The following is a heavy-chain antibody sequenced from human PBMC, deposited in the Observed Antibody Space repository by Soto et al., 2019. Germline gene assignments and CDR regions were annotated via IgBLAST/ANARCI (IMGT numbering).Heavy chain of an antibody. CDR2: IYHSGST. Sequence: PSETLSLTCAVSGYSISSGYYWGWIRQPPGKGLEWIGSIYHSGSTYYNPSLKSRVTMSVDTSKNQFSLNLSSVTAADTAVYYCARVDYDFWSGSSPSNYGMDVWGQGTTVTVSS. CDR1: GYSISSGYY. V-gene: IGHV4-38-2*01. D-gene: IGHD3-3*01. J-gene: IGHJ6*02. CDR3: ARVDYDFWSGSSPSNYGMDV.